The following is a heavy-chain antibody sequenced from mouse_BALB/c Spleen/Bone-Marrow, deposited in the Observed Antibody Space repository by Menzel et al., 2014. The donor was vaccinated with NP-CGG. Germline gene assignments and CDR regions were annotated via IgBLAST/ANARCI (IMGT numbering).Heavy chain of an antibody. Sequence: VQLQQSGPELVKPGASVKMSCKASGYTFTSYVMHWVKQKPGQGLEWIGYINPYNDGTKYNEKFKGKATLTSDTSSSTAYVDLSSLTSEDSAVYYCARHHRYAYYFDYWGQGTTLTVSS. V-gene: IGHV1-14*01. CDR2: INPYNDGT. CDR3: ARHHRYAYYFDY. CDR1: GYTFTSYV. J-gene: IGHJ2*01. D-gene: IGHD2-14*01.